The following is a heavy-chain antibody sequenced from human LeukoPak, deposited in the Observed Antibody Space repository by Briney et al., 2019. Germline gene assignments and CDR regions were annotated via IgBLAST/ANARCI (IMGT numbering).Heavy chain of an antibody. V-gene: IGHV1-2*02. Sequence: ASVKVSCKASGYTFTSYGISWVRQAPGQGLEWMGWINPNSGGTNYAQKFQGRVTMTRDTSISTAYMELSRLRSDDTAVYYCARGFSGIAVAGTSDYYGMDVWGQGTTVTVSS. CDR2: INPNSGGT. J-gene: IGHJ6*02. D-gene: IGHD6-19*01. CDR3: ARGFSGIAVAGTSDYYGMDV. CDR1: GYTFTSYG.